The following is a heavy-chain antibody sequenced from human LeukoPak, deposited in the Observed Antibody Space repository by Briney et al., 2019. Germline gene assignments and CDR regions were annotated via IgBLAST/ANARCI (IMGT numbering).Heavy chain of an antibody. V-gene: IGHV4-4*07. D-gene: IGHD6-13*01. CDR1: GGSISSYY. Sequence: SETLSLTCTVSGGSISSYYWSWIRQPAGKGLEWIGRIYTSGSTNYNPSLKSRVTMSVDTSKNQFSLKLSSATAADTAVYYCARDGDSSSWLMGVDYYYGMDVWGQGTTVTVSS. CDR2: IYTSGST. CDR3: ARDGDSSSWLMGVDYYYGMDV. J-gene: IGHJ6*02.